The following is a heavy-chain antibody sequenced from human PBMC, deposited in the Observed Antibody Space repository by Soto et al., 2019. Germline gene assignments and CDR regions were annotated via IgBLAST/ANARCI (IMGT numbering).Heavy chain of an antibody. D-gene: IGHD6-19*01. Sequence: EVQVLDSGGGLVQPGGSQRLSCEASGFTLSNYAMSWVRQAPGKGLEWVSTISATGSTLYADSVKGRFTSSRDNSKNTVYLQMNFLRAEDTAVYYCAKVSNKWAVAQRGYFDYWGQGTLVTVSS. CDR2: ISATGST. CDR1: GFTLSNYA. J-gene: IGHJ4*02. CDR3: AKVSNKWAVAQRGYFDY. V-gene: IGHV3-23*01.